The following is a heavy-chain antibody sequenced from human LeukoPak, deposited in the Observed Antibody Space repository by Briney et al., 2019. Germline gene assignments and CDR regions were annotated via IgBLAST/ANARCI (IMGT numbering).Heavy chain of an antibody. CDR2: IDPSDSYT. D-gene: IGHD6-13*01. CDR3: ARHAKAYGSSCDY. Sequence: GESLHIACKGSGYSFTSYWISWVRQMPGKGLEWMGRIDPSDSYTNYSPSFQGHVTISADKSFSTAYLQWTSLKASDTAMYYCARHAKAYGSSCDYWGQGTLVTVSS. V-gene: IGHV5-10-1*01. J-gene: IGHJ4*02. CDR1: GYSFTSYW.